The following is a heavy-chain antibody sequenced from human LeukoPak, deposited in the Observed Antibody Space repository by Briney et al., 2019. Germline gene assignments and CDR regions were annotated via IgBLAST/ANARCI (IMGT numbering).Heavy chain of an antibody. D-gene: IGHD3-10*01. V-gene: IGHV3-23*01. CDR1: GFTFSSYA. CDR2: ISGSGGST. J-gene: IGHJ4*02. Sequence: PGGSLRLSCAASGFTFSSYAMSWVRQAPGKGLEWVTVISGSGGSTYYADSVKGRFTISRDNPKSTLYLQMNSLRAEDTAVYYCAKDRGVNYYGSGSYDYWGQGTLVTVSS. CDR3: AKDRGVNYYGSGSYDY.